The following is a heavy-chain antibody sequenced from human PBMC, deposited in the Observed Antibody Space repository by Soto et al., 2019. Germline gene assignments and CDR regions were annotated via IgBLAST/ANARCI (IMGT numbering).Heavy chain of an antibody. CDR3: ARGPLVVLNYFES. V-gene: IGHV1-69*02. Sequence: QVQLLQSGTEVKKPGSSVKVSCKASGGTFRNYPINWMRQAPGQGLEWMGSIFPLTDIPDYAQNFQARLTISADKSTITDYMELSSMTSDDTAMYFCARGPLVVLNYFESGGKGNLVTVSS. J-gene: IGHJ4*02. CDR2: IFPLTDIP. CDR1: GGTFRNYP.